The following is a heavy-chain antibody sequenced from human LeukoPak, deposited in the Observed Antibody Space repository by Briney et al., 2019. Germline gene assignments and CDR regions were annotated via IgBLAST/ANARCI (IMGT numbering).Heavy chain of an antibody. D-gene: IGHD5/OR15-5a*01. CDR2: IDQDGSDK. Sequence: GGSLRLSCAASGFTLSDFWMSWVRQAPGEGLEWVANIDQDGSDKNYVGSVKGRFTISRDDAKNSLFLQMNSLRAEDTAVYYCARESTEDRPGSWGQGTLVTVSS. CDR3: ARESTEDRPGS. V-gene: IGHV3-7*01. CDR1: GFTLSDFW. J-gene: IGHJ5*02.